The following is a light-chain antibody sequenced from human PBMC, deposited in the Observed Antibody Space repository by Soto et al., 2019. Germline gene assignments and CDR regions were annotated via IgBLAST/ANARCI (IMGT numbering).Light chain of an antibody. CDR3: QHYGGPVGYT. CDR1: QTVCNNY. J-gene: IGKJ2*01. Sequence: EIVLTQSPNTLSLSPGDRAALSCRASQTVCNNYVAWYQQKPGQAPKLLIYGASSRATDIPGRFSGSGSGTDFALTISRLEPEDFAVYYCQHYGGPVGYTFGQGTKLEIK. CDR2: GAS. V-gene: IGKV3-20*01.